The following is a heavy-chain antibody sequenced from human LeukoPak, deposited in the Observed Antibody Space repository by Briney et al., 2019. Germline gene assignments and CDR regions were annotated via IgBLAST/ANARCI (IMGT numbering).Heavy chain of an antibody. CDR1: GFTFSSYG. CDR3: ARTYYYDSNPLDY. V-gene: IGHV3-33*01. D-gene: IGHD3-22*01. J-gene: IGHJ4*02. CDR2: IWYDGSNK. Sequence: GGSLRLSCAASGFTFSSYGMHWVRQAPGKGLEWVAVIWYDGSNKYYADSVKGRFTISRDNSKNTLYLQMNSLRAEDTAVYYCARTYYYDSNPLDYWGQGTLVTVSS.